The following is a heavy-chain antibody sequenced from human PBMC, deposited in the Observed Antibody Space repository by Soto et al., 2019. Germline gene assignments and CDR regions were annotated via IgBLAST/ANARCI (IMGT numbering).Heavy chain of an antibody. CDR2: ISRNSGSI. J-gene: IGHJ4*02. CDR3: AKELPHIVVAGLDY. Sequence: DVQLVESGGGLVQPGRSLRLSCAASGFTFDDYAMHWVRQAPGKGLEWVSGISRNSGSIGYADSVKGRFAISRDNAKNSLYLQMNSLRAEDTALYYCAKELPHIVVAGLDYWGQGTLVTVSS. V-gene: IGHV3-9*01. D-gene: IGHD6-19*01. CDR1: GFTFDDYA.